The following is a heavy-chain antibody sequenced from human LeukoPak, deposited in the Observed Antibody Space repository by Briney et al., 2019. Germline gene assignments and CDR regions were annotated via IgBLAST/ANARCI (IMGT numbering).Heavy chain of an antibody. D-gene: IGHD2-15*01. CDR1: GYTFTSYY. J-gene: IGHJ4*02. V-gene: IGHV1-46*01. Sequence: GASVKVSCKASGYTFTSYYMHWVRQAPGQGLEWMGIINPGGGSTSYAQKFQGRVTMTRDTSIRTAYMELRNLRSEDTAVYYCARGCSGGSCNGMDVWGQGTLVTVSS. CDR3: ARGCSGGSCNGMDV. CDR2: INPGGGST.